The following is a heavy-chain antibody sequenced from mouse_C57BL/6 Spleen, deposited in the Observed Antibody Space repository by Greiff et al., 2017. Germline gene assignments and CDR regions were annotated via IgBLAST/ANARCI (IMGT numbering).Heavy chain of an antibody. CDR2: ISSGSSTI. J-gene: IGHJ3*01. Sequence: DVHLVESGGGLVKPGGSLKLSCAASGFTFSDYGMHWVRQAPEKGLEWVAYISSGSSTIYYADTVKGRFTISRDNAKNTLFLQMTSLRSEDTAMYYCARGGLYYGNFFAYWGQGTLVTVSA. CDR1: GFTFSDYG. CDR3: ARGGLYYGNFFAY. V-gene: IGHV5-17*01. D-gene: IGHD2-1*01.